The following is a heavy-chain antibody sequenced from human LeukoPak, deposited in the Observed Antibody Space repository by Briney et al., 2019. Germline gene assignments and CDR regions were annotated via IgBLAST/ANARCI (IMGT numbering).Heavy chain of an antibody. CDR1: GFTVSSNY. J-gene: IGHJ4*02. Sequence: GGSLRLSCAASGFTVSSNYMSWVRQAPGKGLEWVAVISYDGSNKYYADSVKGRFTISRDNSKNTLYLQMNSLRAEDTAVYYCARDLSGYLDYWGQGTLVTVSS. D-gene: IGHD2-15*01. CDR3: ARDLSGYLDY. V-gene: IGHV3-30-3*01. CDR2: ISYDGSNK.